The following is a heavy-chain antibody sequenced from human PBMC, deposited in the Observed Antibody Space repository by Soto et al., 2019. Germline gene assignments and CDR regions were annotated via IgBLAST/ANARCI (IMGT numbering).Heavy chain of an antibody. CDR1: GYTFTDYA. D-gene: IGHD6-13*01. J-gene: IGHJ1*01. V-gene: IGHV1-18*01. Sequence: QVQLVQSGVEVKKPGASVKVSCKASGYTFTDYAISWVRQTPGQGLEWMGWISPYNGNTDYTQRLQGRVTMTTDTSTSTAYMELRSLRSDDTAVYYCARSRGSSWNLEYFQHWGQGTLVSVSS. CDR3: ARSRGSSWNLEYFQH. CDR2: ISPYNGNT.